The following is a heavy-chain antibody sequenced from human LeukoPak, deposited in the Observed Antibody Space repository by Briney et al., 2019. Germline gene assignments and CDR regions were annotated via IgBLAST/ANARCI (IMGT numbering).Heavy chain of an antibody. D-gene: IGHD3-10*01. CDR3: ARHHRNYYGSGSPYSPFDY. Sequence: PSETLSLTCTVSGGSISSYYWSWIRQPPGKGLEWIGEINHSGSTNYNPSLKSRVTISVDTSKNQFSLKLSSVTAADTAVYYCARHHRNYYGSGSPYSPFDYWGQGTLVTVSP. CDR2: INHSGST. V-gene: IGHV4-34*01. J-gene: IGHJ4*02. CDR1: GGSISSYY.